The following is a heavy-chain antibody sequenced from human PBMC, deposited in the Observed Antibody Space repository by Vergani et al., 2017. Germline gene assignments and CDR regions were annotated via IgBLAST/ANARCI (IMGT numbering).Heavy chain of an antibody. CDR1: GYTFTGYY. CDR2: IVVGSGNT. V-gene: IGHV1-58*02. D-gene: IGHD6-6*01. Sequence: QLVQSGAEVKKPGASVKVSCKASGYTFTGYYMHWVQQAPGQRLEWIGWIVVGSGNTNYAQKFQERVTITRDMSTSTAYMELSSLRSEDTAVYYCAADDSSSSGYWGQGTLVTVSS. CDR3: AADDSSSSGY. J-gene: IGHJ4*02.